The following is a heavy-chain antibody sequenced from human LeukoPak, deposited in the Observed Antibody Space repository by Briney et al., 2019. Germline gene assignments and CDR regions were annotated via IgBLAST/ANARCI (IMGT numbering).Heavy chain of an antibody. CDR2: INPNSGGT. CDR3: ARDRNPGIAAAGTDY. D-gene: IGHD6-13*01. CDR1: GYTFTDYY. J-gene: IGHJ4*02. V-gene: IGHV1-2*02. Sequence: ASVKVSCKAPGYTFTDYYMHWVRQAPGQGLEWMGWINPNSGGTNYAQKFQGRVTMTRDTSISTAYMELSRLRSDDTAVYYCARDRNPGIAAAGTDYWGQGTLVTVSS.